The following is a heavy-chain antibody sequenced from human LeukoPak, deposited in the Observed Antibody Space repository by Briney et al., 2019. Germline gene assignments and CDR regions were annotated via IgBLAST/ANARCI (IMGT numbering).Heavy chain of an antibody. CDR3: ARGYYDFWSGYYSNYYYGMDV. CDR1: GYSFTSYW. V-gene: IGHV5-51*01. J-gene: IGHJ6*02. Sequence: GESLTISCTGSGYSFTSYWIGWVRQMPGKGLEWMGIIYPGDSDTRYSPSFQGQVTISADKSISTAYLQWSSLKASDTAMYYCARGYYDFWSGYYSNYYYGMDVWGQGTTVTVSS. D-gene: IGHD3-3*01. CDR2: IYPGDSDT.